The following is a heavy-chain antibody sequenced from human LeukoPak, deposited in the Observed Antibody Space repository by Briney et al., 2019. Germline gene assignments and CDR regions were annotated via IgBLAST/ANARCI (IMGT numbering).Heavy chain of an antibody. CDR1: GGSFSGYY. D-gene: IGHD1-26*01. J-gene: IGHJ4*02. Sequence: SETESLTCAVYGGSFSGYYWSWIRQPPGKGLEWIGEINHSGSTNYNPSLKSRVTISVDTSKNQFSLKLSSVTAADTAVYYCARSRLGSYYSLDYWGQGTLVTVSS. CDR2: INHSGST. CDR3: ARSRLGSYYSLDY. V-gene: IGHV4-34*01.